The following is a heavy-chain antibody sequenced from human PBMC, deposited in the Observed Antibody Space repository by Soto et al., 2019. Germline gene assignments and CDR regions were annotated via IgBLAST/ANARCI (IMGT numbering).Heavy chain of an antibody. CDR1: GFTFSNAW. V-gene: IGHV3-15*01. CDR2: IKSKTDGGTT. CDR3: TTFSSGWPKYYFDY. D-gene: IGHD6-19*01. J-gene: IGHJ4*02. Sequence: LRLSCAASGFTFSNAWMSWVRQAPGKGLEWVGRIKSKTDGGTTGYAAPVKGRFTISRDDSKNTLYLQMNSLKTEDTAVYYCTTFSSGWPKYYFDYWGQGTLVTVSS.